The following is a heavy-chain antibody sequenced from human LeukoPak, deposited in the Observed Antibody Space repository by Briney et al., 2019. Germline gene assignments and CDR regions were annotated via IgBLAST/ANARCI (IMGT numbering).Heavy chain of an antibody. J-gene: IGHJ5*02. V-gene: IGHV4-34*01. D-gene: IGHD2-15*01. CDR2: INHSGNT. CDR3: ARPSAGGYCSGGSCYPWFDP. Sequence: SETLSLTCAVYGGTFSGYYWSWIRQPPGKGLEWIGEINHSGNTNYNPSLKSRVTISIDTSKNQFSLKLSSVTAADTAVYYCARPSAGGYCSGGSCYPWFDPWGQGTLVTVSS. CDR1: GGTFSGYY.